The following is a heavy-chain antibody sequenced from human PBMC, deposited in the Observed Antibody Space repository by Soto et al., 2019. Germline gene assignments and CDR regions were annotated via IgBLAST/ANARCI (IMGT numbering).Heavy chain of an antibody. Sequence: QVQLQESGPGLVKPSETLSLTCTVSGGSISSYYWSWIRQPPGKGLEWIGYIYDSGSTNYNPSLKSRVPIAVDTSKCQFSLELSSVTAADTAVYSCARGEDRVAIPSGYWGQGTLLNVSS. J-gene: IGHJ4*02. CDR2: IYDSGST. V-gene: IGHV4-59*01. CDR1: GGSISSYY. CDR3: ARGEDRVAIPSGY. D-gene: IGHD2-21*01.